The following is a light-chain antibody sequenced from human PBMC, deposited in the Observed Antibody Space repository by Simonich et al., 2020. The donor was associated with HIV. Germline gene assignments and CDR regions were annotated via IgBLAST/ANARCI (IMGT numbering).Light chain of an antibody. CDR1: QSVLYNSNNKNY. CDR3: QQYYSTPQT. V-gene: IGKV4-1*01. J-gene: IGKJ1*01. CDR2: GGS. Sequence: DIVMTQSPDSLAVSLGEMATINCKSSQSVLYNSNNKNYLNWYQKKPGQPPNLLIFGGSTRESGVPDRVSGSGSGTDFTLTISSLQAEDVAVYYCQQYYSTPQTFGQGTKVEIK.